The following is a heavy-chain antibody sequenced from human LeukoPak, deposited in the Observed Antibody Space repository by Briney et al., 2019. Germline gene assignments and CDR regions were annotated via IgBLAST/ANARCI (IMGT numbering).Heavy chain of an antibody. CDR3: ATLVVDTAMVQTHYFDY. CDR1: GYSFTRYW. J-gene: IGHJ4*02. CDR2: IYPGDSDT. V-gene: IGHV5-51*01. Sequence: GESLKISCKGSGYSFTRYWIGWVRQMPGKGLEWMGIIYPGDSDTRYSPSFQGQVTISADKSISTAYLQWSSLKASDTAMYYCATLVVDTAMVQTHYFDYWGQGTLVTVSS. D-gene: IGHD5-18*01.